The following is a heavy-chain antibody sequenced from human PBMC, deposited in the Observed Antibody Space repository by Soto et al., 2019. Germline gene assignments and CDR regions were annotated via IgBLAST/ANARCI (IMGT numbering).Heavy chain of an antibody. J-gene: IGHJ5*02. Sequence: ASVKVSCKASGYTFTSYAMHWVRQAPGQRREWMGWINAGNGNTKYSQKFQGRVTITRDTSASTAYMELSSLRSEDTSVYYCAGLGIAVAGPCGQGTLETVSS. CDR2: INAGNGNT. D-gene: IGHD6-19*01. CDR3: AGLGIAVAGP. V-gene: IGHV1-3*01. CDR1: GYTFTSYA.